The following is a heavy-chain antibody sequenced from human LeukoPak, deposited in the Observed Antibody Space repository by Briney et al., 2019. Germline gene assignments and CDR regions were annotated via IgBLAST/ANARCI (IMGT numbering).Heavy chain of an antibody. CDR2: ISSSSSTI. V-gene: IGHV3-48*01. D-gene: IGHD3-9*01. Sequence: GGSLRLSCAASGFTFSSYGMTWVRQAPGKGLEWVSYISSSSSTIYYADSVKGRFTISRDNSKNTLYLQMNSLRAEDTAVYYCAREVIPTISPAGYFDYWGQGTLVTVSS. J-gene: IGHJ4*02. CDR1: GFTFSSYG. CDR3: AREVIPTISPAGYFDY.